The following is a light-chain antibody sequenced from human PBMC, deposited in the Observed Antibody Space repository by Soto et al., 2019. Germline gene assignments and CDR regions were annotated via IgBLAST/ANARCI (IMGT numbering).Light chain of an antibody. Sequence: DIQMTQCTYSVSASVGDRVSITCWPSQGVSSWLAWYQQKPGKAPKLLIYDASSLESGVPSRFSGSGSGTDFTLTISSLQPEDFASYYCQQSYNVLSWTFGQGTKVDIK. CDR3: QQSYNVLSWT. J-gene: IGKJ1*01. CDR2: DAS. V-gene: IGKV1-12*02. CDR1: QGVSSW.